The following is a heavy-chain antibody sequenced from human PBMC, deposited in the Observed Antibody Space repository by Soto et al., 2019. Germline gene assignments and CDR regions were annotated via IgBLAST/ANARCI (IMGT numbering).Heavy chain of an antibody. V-gene: IGHV4-59*08. Sequence: SETLSLTCTVSGGSISSYYWSWIRQPPGKGLEWIGYIYYSGSTNYNPSLKSRVTISVDTSKNQFSLKLSSVTAADTAVYYCATYSSSWGYGNWFDPWGQGTLVSVSS. CDR2: IYYSGST. CDR3: ATYSSSWGYGNWFDP. D-gene: IGHD6-13*01. J-gene: IGHJ5*02. CDR1: GGSISSYY.